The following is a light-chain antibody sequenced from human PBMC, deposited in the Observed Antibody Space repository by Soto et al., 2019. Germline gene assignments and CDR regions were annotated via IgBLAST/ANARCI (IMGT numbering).Light chain of an antibody. J-gene: IGLJ3*02. CDR2: NNN. V-gene: IGLV1-44*01. CDR1: SSNIGSNT. CDR3: AAWDDSLSAWV. Sequence: QSVLTQPPSASGTPGQRVTISCSGGSSNIGSNTVNWYQQLPGTAPRLLIYNNNQRPSGVPDRFSGSKSGTSASLAISGLQSEDEADYSCAAWDDSLSAWVFGGGTKVTV.